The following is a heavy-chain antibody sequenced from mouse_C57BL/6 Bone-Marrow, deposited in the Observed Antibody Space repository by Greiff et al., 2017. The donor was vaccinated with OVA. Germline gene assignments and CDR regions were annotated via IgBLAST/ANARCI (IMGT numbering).Heavy chain of an antibody. CDR3: ARPYYYGTPYAMDY. CDR1: GFTFSDYG. J-gene: IGHJ4*01. V-gene: IGHV5-17*01. D-gene: IGHD1-1*01. Sequence: EVKVEESGGGLVKPGGSLKLSCAASGFTFSDYGMHWVRQAPEKGLEWVAYISSGSSTIYYADTVKGRFTISRDNAKNTLFLQMTCLRSEDTAMYYCARPYYYGTPYAMDYWGQGTSVTVSS. CDR2: ISSGSSTI.